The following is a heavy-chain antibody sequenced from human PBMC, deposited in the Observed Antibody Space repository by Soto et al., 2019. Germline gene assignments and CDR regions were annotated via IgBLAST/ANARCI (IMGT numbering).Heavy chain of an antibody. Sequence: EVQLVESGGDLVQPGGSLRLSCVASGFSFSNYGMNWVRQGPGKGLEWISSTTKSGTKTYYADSVKGRFTVSRDNAKNSLYLQMNSLRDEDMAVYYCARDGYCVSCRCSFLPAVWCQGTTVTVSS. V-gene: IGHV3-48*02. CDR3: ARDGYCVSCRCSFLPAV. CDR1: GFSFSNYG. J-gene: IGHJ6*02. CDR2: TTKSGTKT. D-gene: IGHD2-2*03.